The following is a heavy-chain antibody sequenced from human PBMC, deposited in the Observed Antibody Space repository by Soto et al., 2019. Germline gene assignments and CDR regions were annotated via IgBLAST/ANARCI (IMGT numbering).Heavy chain of an antibody. CDR3: AKEKSVLVEVMERAPYGSDV. Sequence: SLRPSCAASCVTGSSYATSWCRQALAPVLEWFSFIGGSGGSTYYVGSVKGRFTISRDNSRNTLYLQMNSLRAEDTAVYYCAKEKSVLVEVMERAPYGSDVWGAGITVSVSA. D-gene: IGHD2-2*01. CDR1: CVTGSSYA. CDR2: IGGSGGST. J-gene: IGHJ6*04. V-gene: IGHV3-23*01.